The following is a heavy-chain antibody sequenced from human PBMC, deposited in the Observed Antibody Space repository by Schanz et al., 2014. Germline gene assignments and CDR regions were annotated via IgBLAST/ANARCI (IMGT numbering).Heavy chain of an antibody. Sequence: QVQLVQSGAEVEKPGASVTVSCKASGYMYTSHFLHWVRQAPGQGLEWMGWISASSGGTNYAQKCQGRVAMTRDTSISTAYMELSRLKSAVTAVECWARALFGSGDGDVWGQGTTVTVSS. V-gene: IGHV1-2*02. CDR2: ISASSGGT. D-gene: IGHD3-10*01. CDR1: GYMYTSHF. J-gene: IGHJ6*02. CDR3: ARALFGSGDGDV.